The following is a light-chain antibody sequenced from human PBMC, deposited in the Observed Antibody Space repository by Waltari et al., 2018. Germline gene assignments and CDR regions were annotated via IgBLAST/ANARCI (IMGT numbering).Light chain of an antibody. CDR2: GAS. J-gene: IGKJ3*01. CDR1: ESISSIH. CDR3: QQYGSSPFT. Sequence: EIVLTQTPCTLSLSPGERAILSCRTSESISSIHLAWYQQKPGQVPRVLIYGASSRATGIPDRFSGSGSGTDFTLTISRLEPEDFGVYYCQQYGSSPFTFGPGTTVDIK. V-gene: IGKV3-20*01.